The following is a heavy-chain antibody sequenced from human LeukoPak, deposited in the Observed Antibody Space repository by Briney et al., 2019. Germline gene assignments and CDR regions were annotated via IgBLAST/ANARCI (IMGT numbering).Heavy chain of an antibody. D-gene: IGHD3-3*01. CDR3: AREDHYYGFWSGPKYGMDV. V-gene: IGHV3-11*06. Sequence: GGSLRLSCAASGFTFSNYYMSWIRQAPGKGLEWVSYISSSSSYTNYADSVKGRFTISRDNAKNSLYLQMNSLRAEDTAVYYCAREDHYYGFWSGPKYGMDVWGQGTTVTVSS. J-gene: IGHJ6*02. CDR1: GFTFSNYY. CDR2: ISSSSSYT.